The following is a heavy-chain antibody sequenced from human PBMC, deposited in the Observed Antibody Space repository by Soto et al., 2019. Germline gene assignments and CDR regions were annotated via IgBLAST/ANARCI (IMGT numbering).Heavy chain of an antibody. Sequence: SETLSLTCTVSGGSISSGGYYWILIRQHPGKGLEWIGYIYYSGSTYYNPSLKSRVTISVDTSKNQFSLKLSSVTAADTAVYYCAREASGWSTRHFDYYYGMDVWGQGTTVTVSS. CDR2: IYYSGST. CDR1: GGSISSGGYY. V-gene: IGHV4-31*03. J-gene: IGHJ6*02. D-gene: IGHD6-13*01. CDR3: AREASGWSTRHFDYYYGMDV.